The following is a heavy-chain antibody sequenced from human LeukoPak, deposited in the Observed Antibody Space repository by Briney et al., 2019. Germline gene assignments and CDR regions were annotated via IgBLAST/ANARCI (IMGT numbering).Heavy chain of an antibody. V-gene: IGHV4-59*01. D-gene: IGHD3-22*01. CDR2: IYYSGST. CDR1: GASISSYY. CDR3: ARHRYYYDSSGYYYQP. J-gene: IGHJ5*02. Sequence: SETLSLTCTVSGASISSYYWSWIRQPPGKGLEWIGYIYYSGSTNYNPSLKRRVTISVDTSKNQFSLRLSSVTAADTAVYYCARHRYYYDSSGYYYQPWGQGTLVTVSS.